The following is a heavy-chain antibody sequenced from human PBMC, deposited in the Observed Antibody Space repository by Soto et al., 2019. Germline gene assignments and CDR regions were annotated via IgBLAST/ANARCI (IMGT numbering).Heavy chain of an antibody. D-gene: IGHD3-10*01. V-gene: IGHV5-10-1*01. CDR2: IDPSDSYI. J-gene: IGHJ4*02. Sequence: PGESLKISCKGSGYSFNSYWISWVRQMPGKGLEWMGRIDPSDSYINYNPSFQGHVTISADKSISTAYLQWSSLKASDTAIYYCAKLPPRAQSLVRYYFDYWGQGTPVTVSS. CDR1: GYSFNSYW. CDR3: AKLPPRAQSLVRYYFDY.